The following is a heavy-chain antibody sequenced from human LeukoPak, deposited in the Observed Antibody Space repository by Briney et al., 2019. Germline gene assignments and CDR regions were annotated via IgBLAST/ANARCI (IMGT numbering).Heavy chain of an antibody. V-gene: IGHV3-30*18. J-gene: IGHJ4*02. D-gene: IGHD3-3*01. CDR2: ISYDGSNK. Sequence: GGSLRLSCAASGFTFSSYGMHWVRQAPGKGLEWVAVISYDGSNKYYADSVKGRFTISRDIAKNTLYLQMNSLRAEDTGVYYCAKAHYWSIDYWGRGTLVTVSS. CDR1: GFTFSSYG. CDR3: AKAHYWSIDY.